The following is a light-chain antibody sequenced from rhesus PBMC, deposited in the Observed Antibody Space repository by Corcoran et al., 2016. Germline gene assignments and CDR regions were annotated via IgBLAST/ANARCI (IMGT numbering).Light chain of an antibody. J-gene: IGKJ1*01. CDR1: QGISSY. CDR2: FAK. V-gene: IGKV1-32*04. Sequence: DIQMSHSPSSLSASVGDRVTITCRASQGISSYLNWYQQKPGKAPNLLIYFAKSLASGVPSRFSGSGSGSEFTLPITSLQPEDSATYYFQQGDSNPRTFCQGTKVEIK. CDR3: QQGDSNPRT.